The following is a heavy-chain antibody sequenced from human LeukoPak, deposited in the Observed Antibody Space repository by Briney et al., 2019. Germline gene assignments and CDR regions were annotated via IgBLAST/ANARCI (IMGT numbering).Heavy chain of an antibody. D-gene: IGHD2-15*01. CDR2: IQYGGSA. J-gene: IGHJ2*01. CDR3: ARRTVVVVVVHHWYFDL. V-gene: IGHV4-39*01. Sequence: PSETLSLTCTVAGDSISSSSDSWSWIRQPPGKGLEWIGSIQYGGSAYYNASLQSRVTISVDPSKNQFSLQLSSVTAADTAVYYCARRTVVVVVVHHWYFDLWGRGTLVTVSS. CDR1: GDSISSSSDS.